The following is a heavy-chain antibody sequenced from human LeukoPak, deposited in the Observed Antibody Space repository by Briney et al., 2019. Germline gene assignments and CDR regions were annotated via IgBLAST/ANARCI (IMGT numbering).Heavy chain of an antibody. CDR1: GYSISTSYY. V-gene: IGHV4-38-2*02. D-gene: IGHD3-10*01. Sequence: SETLSLTCTVSGYSISTSYYWGWIRQPPGKGLEWIGSIYHSGNTYYNPSLKSRVTMSVDTSKNQFSLKVNSVAAADSAVYYCARVYWYYDASGSRETYEYMDVWGKGTTVTVSS. CDR3: ARVYWYYDASGSRETYEYMDV. CDR2: IYHSGNT. J-gene: IGHJ6*03.